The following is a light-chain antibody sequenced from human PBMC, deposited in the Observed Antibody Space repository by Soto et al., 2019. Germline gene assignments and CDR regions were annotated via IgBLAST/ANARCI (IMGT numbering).Light chain of an antibody. CDR1: QTVGSDY. Sequence: EIVLTQSPGTLSLSPGESATLSGRASQTVGSDYLAWYQQRPGQAPRLLIYGASSRATGIPDRFSGSGSGTDFTLTISRLEPEDFALYYCQQYRTSAQTFGQGTKVEIK. J-gene: IGKJ1*01. CDR3: QQYRTSAQT. V-gene: IGKV3-20*01. CDR2: GAS.